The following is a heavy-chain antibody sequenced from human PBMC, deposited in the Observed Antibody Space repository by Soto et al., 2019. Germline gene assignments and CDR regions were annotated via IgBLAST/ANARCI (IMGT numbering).Heavy chain of an antibody. V-gene: IGHV2-70*11. Sequence: GSGPTLVNPTQTLTLTCTFSGFSLGTSGMCVNWIRQSPGKALEWLARIDWDDDKYYSTSLKTRLTISKDTSKNQVVLTMTNMDPVDTATYYCTRMADFYDSRGYYSGAFDIWGQGTMVTVSS. CDR3: TRMADFYDSRGYYSGAFDI. CDR2: IDWDDDK. D-gene: IGHD3-22*01. CDR1: GFSLGTSGMC. J-gene: IGHJ3*02.